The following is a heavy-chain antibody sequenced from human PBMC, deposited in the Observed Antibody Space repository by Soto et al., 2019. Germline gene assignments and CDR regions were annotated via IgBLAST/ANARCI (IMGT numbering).Heavy chain of an antibody. CDR3: AREWSSGTVRNPCDY. CDR1: GFTFSNYA. V-gene: IGHV3-30-3*01. J-gene: IGHJ4*02. CDR2: MSYDGINK. Sequence: QVHLVESGGGLVQPGRSLRLSCAASGFTFSNYAIHWVRQAPGKGLEWVALMSYDGINKYYPDSVKGRFTVSRDNSKNTVYLQMNSLRPEDSAVYYCAREWSSGTVRNPCDYWGQGTLVTVSS. D-gene: IGHD6-25*01.